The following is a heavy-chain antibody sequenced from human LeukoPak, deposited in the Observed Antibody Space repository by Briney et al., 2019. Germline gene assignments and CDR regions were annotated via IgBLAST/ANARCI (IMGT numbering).Heavy chain of an antibody. CDR1: GDSFSYFY. V-gene: IGHV4-59*01. Sequence: SETLSLTCTVSGDSFSYFYWSWIRQPPGKGLEWIGYIYNSGSTSYNPSLKSRVTISVDTSKNQFSLKLSSVTAADTAVYYCASNDYGGNSGYWGQGTLVTVSS. J-gene: IGHJ4*02. D-gene: IGHD4-23*01. CDR2: IYNSGST. CDR3: ASNDYGGNSGY.